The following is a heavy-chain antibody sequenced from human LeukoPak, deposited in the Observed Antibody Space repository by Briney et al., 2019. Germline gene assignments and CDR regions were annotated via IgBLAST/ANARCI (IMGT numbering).Heavy chain of an antibody. CDR2: IYYSGST. J-gene: IGHJ4*02. Sequence: SETLSLTCIVSGGSISINNYYWGWIRQPPGKGLEWIGSIYYSGSTYYNPSLKSRVTISVDTSKNQFSLKLTSVTAADTAVYYCARRGDYEFDSWGQGTLVTVSS. V-gene: IGHV4-39*01. D-gene: IGHD4-17*01. CDR1: GGSISINNYY. CDR3: ARRGDYEFDS.